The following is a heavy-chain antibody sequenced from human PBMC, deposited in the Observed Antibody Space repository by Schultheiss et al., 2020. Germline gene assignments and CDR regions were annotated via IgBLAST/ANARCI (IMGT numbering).Heavy chain of an antibody. CDR3: ARATRFGEEGRFDY. V-gene: IGHV1-69*05. CDR1: GYNFNDYY. Sequence: SVKVSCRTSGYNFNDYYMHWVRQAPGQGLEWMGGIIPIFGTANYAQKFQGRVTMTTETSTGTAYMELSSLRSEDTAVYYCARATRFGEEGRFDYWGQGTLVTVYS. D-gene: IGHD3-10*01. CDR2: IIPIFGTA. J-gene: IGHJ4*02.